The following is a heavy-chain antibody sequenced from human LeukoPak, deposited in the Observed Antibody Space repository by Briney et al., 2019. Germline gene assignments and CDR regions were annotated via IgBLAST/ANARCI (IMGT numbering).Heavy chain of an antibody. Sequence: GGSLRLSCAASGFTFSSYGMHWVRQAPGKGLGWVAVIWYDGSNKYYADSVKGRFTISRDNSKNTLYLQMNSLRAEDTAVYYCARGVVGATAFGNWGQGTLVTVSS. V-gene: IGHV3-33*01. CDR2: IWYDGSNK. J-gene: IGHJ4*02. CDR3: ARGVVGATAFGN. CDR1: GFTFSSYG. D-gene: IGHD1-26*01.